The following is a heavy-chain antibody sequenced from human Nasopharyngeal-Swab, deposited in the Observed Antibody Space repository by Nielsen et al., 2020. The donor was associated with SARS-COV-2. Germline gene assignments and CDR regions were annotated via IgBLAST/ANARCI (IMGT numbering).Heavy chain of an antibody. D-gene: IGHD3-10*01. CDR1: GFTFSSYA. CDR2: IWYDGTNT. V-gene: IGHV3-33*06. Sequence: GESLKISCAASGFTFSSYAMHWVRQAAGKGLEWVTLIWYDGTNTYYADSVKGRFTISRDNSKNTVYLHMNSLRAEDTAIYYCAKGFLDYYYYMDVWGKGTTVTVSS. CDR3: AKGFLDYYYYMDV. J-gene: IGHJ6*03.